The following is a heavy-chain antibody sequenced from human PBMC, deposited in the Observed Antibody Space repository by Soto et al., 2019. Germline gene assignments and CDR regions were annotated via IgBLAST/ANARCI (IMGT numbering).Heavy chain of an antibody. V-gene: IGHV3-23*01. CDR3: AKDQGFLEWIPQGGLDV. Sequence: EVQLLESGGGLAQPGGSLRLSCEVSGFTFRKYVMTWVRQAPGKGLEWVSSLSSTGGSTYCAASVKGRFTVSRDNSKNTLFLQMNSLRAEDTAIYYCAKDQGFLEWIPQGGLDVWGPGTTVAVSS. CDR2: LSSTGGST. J-gene: IGHJ6*02. CDR1: GFTFRKYV. D-gene: IGHD3-3*01.